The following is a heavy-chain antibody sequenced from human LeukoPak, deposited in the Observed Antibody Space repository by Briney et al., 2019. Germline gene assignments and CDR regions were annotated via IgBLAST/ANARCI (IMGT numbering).Heavy chain of an antibody. CDR2: ISSNSGGT. Sequence: GAAVKVSCKASGYTFIHYFIHWVRQAPGQGLEWMGRISSNSGGTEYAQKFQGRVTMTRDTSITTVYMELSSLTSDDTAVYYCARDLSSTPNWELDFWGQGTLVTVSS. D-gene: IGHD7-27*01. V-gene: IGHV1-2*06. J-gene: IGHJ4*02. CDR1: GYTFIHYF. CDR3: ARDLSSTPNWELDF.